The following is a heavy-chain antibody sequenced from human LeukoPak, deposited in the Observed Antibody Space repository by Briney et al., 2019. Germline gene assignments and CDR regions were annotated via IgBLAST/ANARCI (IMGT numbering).Heavy chain of an antibody. CDR2: ISSSSSYI. J-gene: IGHJ4*02. CDR1: GFTFSSYS. Sequence: PGGSLRLSCAASGFTFSSYSMNWVRQAPGKGLEWVSSISSSSSYIYYADSVKGRFTISRDNAKNSLYLQMNSLRAEDTAVYYCARDHYRPTMTLIAAAGYWGRGTLVTVSS. CDR3: ARDHYRPTMTLIAAAGY. D-gene: IGHD6-13*01. V-gene: IGHV3-21*01.